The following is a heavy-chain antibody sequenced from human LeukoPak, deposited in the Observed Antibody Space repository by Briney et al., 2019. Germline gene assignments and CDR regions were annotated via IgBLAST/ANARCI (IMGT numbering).Heavy chain of an antibody. CDR1: GFIYDDYA. Sequence: PGGSLRPSCAASGFIYDDYAMHWVRQAPGKGLEWVSGINWNSGSIDYADSVKGRFTISRDNAKNSLYLQMNSLRAEDTALYYCAKDRGMGFGTNYGMDVWGQGTTVTVSS. CDR3: AKDRGMGFGTNYGMDV. J-gene: IGHJ6*02. D-gene: IGHD3-10*01. V-gene: IGHV3-9*01. CDR2: INWNSGSI.